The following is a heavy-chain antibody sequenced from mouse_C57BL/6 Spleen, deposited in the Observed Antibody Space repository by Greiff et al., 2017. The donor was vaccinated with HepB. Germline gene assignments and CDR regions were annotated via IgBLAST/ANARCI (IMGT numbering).Heavy chain of an antibody. D-gene: IGHD1-1*01. Sequence: QVQLQQPGAELVKPGASVKLSCKASGYTFTSYWMQWVKQRPGQGLEWIGEIDPSDSYTNYNQKFKGKATLTVDTSSSTAYMQHISLTSEDSAVYYCARDYGSSRTAYWGQGTLVTVSA. CDR3: ARDYGSSRTAY. CDR1: GYTFTSYW. V-gene: IGHV1-50*01. J-gene: IGHJ3*01. CDR2: IDPSDSYT.